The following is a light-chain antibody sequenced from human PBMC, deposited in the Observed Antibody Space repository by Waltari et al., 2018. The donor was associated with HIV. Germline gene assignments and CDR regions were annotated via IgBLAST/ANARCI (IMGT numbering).Light chain of an antibody. Sequence: QSVLTQPPSASGTPGRRVTISSSGGSSNIATNCVSWFHHLPDTAPKFFIYRNVSRPSGVPDRFSGSKSGTSPSLAISGFRSEDETNYYDTLINWVFGGRTKLTVL. J-gene: IGLJ3*02. CDR3: TLINWV. CDR1: SSNIATNC. V-gene: IGLV1-47*01. CDR2: RNV.